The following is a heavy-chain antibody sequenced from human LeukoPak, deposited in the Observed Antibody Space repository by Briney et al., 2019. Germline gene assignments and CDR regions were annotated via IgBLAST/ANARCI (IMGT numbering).Heavy chain of an antibody. CDR1: GFTFSSYW. J-gene: IGHJ3*02. CDR3: ARVGATDSPHAFDI. D-gene: IGHD3-10*01. Sequence: GGSLRLSCAASGFTFSSYWMDWVRQAPGKGLVWDSGINSDGKMTRYAESVKGRFTISRDNAKNTLYLQMNSLRAEDTSVYYCARVGATDSPHAFDIWGQGTRVTVSS. CDR2: INSDGKMT. V-gene: IGHV3-74*01.